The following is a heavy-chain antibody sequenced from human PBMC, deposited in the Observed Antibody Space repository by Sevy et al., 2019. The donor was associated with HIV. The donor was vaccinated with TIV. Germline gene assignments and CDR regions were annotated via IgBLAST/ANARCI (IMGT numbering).Heavy chain of an antibody. CDR1: GFTFGDYA. J-gene: IGHJ4*02. D-gene: IGHD3-3*01. CDR2: IRSKAYGGTT. CDR3: TRADFDFWSGYRNFPYFDY. V-gene: IGHV3-49*03. Sequence: GGSLRLSCTASGFTFGDYAMSWFRQAPGKGLEWVGFIRSKAYGGTTEYAASVKGRFTISRDDSKSIAYLQMNSPKTEDTAVYYCTRADFDFWSGYRNFPYFDYWGQGTLVTVSS.